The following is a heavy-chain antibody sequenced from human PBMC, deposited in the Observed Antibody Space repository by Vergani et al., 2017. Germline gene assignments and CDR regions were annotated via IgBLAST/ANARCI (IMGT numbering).Heavy chain of an antibody. CDR2: IYYSGRT. Sequence: QLQLQESGPGLVKPSGTLSLTCSVSGASIRSSHYYWGWIRQPRGKGLEWIASIYYSGRTYYNPYIKSRVTISVDTYKNQFYLKLSSVTAADTAVYFCARHSTVEWMVKLGWIDPWGQGSLVTVSS. CDR3: ARHSTVEWMVKLGWIDP. V-gene: IGHV4-39*01. CDR1: GASIRSSHYY. J-gene: IGHJ5*02. D-gene: IGHD6-19*01.